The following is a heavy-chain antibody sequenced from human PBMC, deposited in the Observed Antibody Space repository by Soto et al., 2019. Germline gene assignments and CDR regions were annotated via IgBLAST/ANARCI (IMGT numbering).Heavy chain of an antibody. Sequence: HPGGSLRLSCSASGFILRRYAMDWVRQAPGKGLEWVASMSGTGVLIFYADSVKGRFSISRDHSQTTVSLQMNSLRAEDTAVYYCVKGGEYSFTFGSWGQGTPVTVSS. V-gene: IGHV3-23*01. CDR1: GFILRRYA. CDR3: VKGGEYSFTFGS. D-gene: IGHD5-18*01. J-gene: IGHJ5*02. CDR2: MSGTGVLI.